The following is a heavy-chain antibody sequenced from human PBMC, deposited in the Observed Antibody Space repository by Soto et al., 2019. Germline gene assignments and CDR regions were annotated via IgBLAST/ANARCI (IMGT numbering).Heavy chain of an antibody. CDR3: AKDRREWLRLFDY. V-gene: IGHV3-23*01. CDR1: GFTFSSCG. CDR2: ISGSGGST. D-gene: IGHD5-12*01. Sequence: PGGSLRLSCAASGFTFSSCGMSWVRQAPGKGLEWVSAISGSGGSTYYADSVKGRFTISRDNSKNTLYLQMNSLRAEDTAVYYCAKDRREWLRLFDYWGQGTLVTVSS. J-gene: IGHJ4*02.